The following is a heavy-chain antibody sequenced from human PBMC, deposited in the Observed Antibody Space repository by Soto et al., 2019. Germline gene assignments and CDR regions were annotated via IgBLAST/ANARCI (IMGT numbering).Heavy chain of an antibody. CDR1: GFTFSSYW. Sequence: LRLSCAASGFTFSSYWMHWVRQAPGKGLVWVSRINSDGSSTSYADSVKGRFTISRDNAKNTLYLQMNSLRAEDTAVYYCARGRSYYDSSGYYYELDYWGQGTLVTVSS. D-gene: IGHD3-22*01. CDR2: INSDGSST. J-gene: IGHJ4*02. V-gene: IGHV3-74*01. CDR3: ARGRSYYDSSGYYYELDY.